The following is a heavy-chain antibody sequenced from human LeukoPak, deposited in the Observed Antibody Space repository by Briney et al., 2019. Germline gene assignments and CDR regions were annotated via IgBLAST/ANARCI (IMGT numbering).Heavy chain of an antibody. J-gene: IGHJ4*02. Sequence: GRSLRLSCAASGFTFDDYAMHWVRHAPGKGLEWVSGISWNSGSIGYADSVKGRFTISRDNAKNSLYLQMNSLRAEDTAVYYCVSRYSSSSGNYWGQGTLVTVSS. CDR1: GFTFDDYA. V-gene: IGHV3-9*01. D-gene: IGHD6-6*01. CDR2: ISWNSGSI. CDR3: VSRYSSSSGNY.